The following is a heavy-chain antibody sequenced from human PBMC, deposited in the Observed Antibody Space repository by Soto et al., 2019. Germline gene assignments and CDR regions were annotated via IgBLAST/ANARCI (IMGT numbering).Heavy chain of an antibody. CDR1: GYTFTSYY. D-gene: IGHD2-15*01. CDR3: ARESRCSGGSCYSRWFDP. J-gene: IGHJ5*02. V-gene: IGHV1-46*03. Sequence: ASVKVSCKASGYTFTSYYMHWARQAPGQGLEWMGIINPSGGSTSYAQKFQGRVTMTRDTSTSTVYMELSSLRSEDTAVYYCARESRCSGGSCYSRWFDPWGQGTLVTVPQ. CDR2: INPSGGST.